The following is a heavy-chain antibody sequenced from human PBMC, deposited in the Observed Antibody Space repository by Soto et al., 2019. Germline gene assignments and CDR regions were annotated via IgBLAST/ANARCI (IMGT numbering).Heavy chain of an antibody. J-gene: IGHJ5*02. CDR1: GGSFSGYY. V-gene: IGHV4-34*01. D-gene: IGHD2-15*01. CDR2: INHSGST. CDR3: ARDRAVVVAATLGWFDP. Sequence: QVQLQQWGAGLLKPSETLSLTCAVYGGSFSGYYWSWIRQPPGKGLEWIGEINHSGSTNYNPSLKSRLTISVDTSKNQFSLKLSSVTAADTAVYYCARDRAVVVAATLGWFDPWGQGTLVTVSS.